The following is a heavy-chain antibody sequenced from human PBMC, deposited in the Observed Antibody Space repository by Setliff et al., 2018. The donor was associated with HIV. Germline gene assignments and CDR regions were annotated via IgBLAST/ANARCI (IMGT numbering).Heavy chain of an antibody. V-gene: IGHV3-48*01. CDR1: GFTFSSYS. D-gene: IGHD2-15*01. CDR3: AKDGISGGAYPPYYFDY. CDR2: ISSSSSTI. J-gene: IGHJ4*01. Sequence: GGSLRLSCAASGFTFSSYSMNWVRQAPGKGLEWVSYISSSSSTIYYADSVKGRFTISRDNAKNSLYLQMNSLRAEDTAVYYCAKDGISGGAYPPYYFDYWGHGTLVTVSS.